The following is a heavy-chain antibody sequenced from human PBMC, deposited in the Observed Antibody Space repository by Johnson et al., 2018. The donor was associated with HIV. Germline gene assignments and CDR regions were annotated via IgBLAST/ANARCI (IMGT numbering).Heavy chain of an antibody. CDR2: ISSSGSTI. CDR3: AAMDGSGSYWAFDI. CDR1: GFTFSDYY. Sequence: QVQLEESGGGLVLPGGSLRLSCAASGFTFSDYYMSWISQAPGKGLEWVSYISSSGSTIYYADSVKGRFTISRDNAKNSLYLQMNSLRAEDTAVYYCAAMDGSGSYWAFDIWGQGTMVTVSS. V-gene: IGHV3-11*04. J-gene: IGHJ3*02. D-gene: IGHD3-10*01.